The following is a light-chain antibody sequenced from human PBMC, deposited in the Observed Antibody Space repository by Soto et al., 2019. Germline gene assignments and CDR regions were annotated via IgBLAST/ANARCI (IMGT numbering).Light chain of an antibody. Sequence: IVLTQSPATLSSSPCEMATLSCRASQTVGVRLAWYQHKPGQAPRLIIYEASNRAAGIPARFSGSGSGTDFTLTITSLEPEDFAFYYCHQRQRWPRTFGQGTKVDIK. CDR2: EAS. CDR3: HQRQRWPRT. V-gene: IGKV3-11*01. J-gene: IGKJ1*01. CDR1: QTVGVR.